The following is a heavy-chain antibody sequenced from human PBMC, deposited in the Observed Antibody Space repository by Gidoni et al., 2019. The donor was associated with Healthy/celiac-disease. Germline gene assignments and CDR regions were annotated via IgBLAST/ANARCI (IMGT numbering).Heavy chain of an antibody. D-gene: IGHD3-22*01. CDR3: ARDRGSMIVVVGGMDV. J-gene: IGHJ6*02. V-gene: IGHV3-33*01. Sequence: QVQLVESGGGVVQPGRSLRLSCAASGFTFSSYGMHWVRQAPGKGLEWVAVIWYDGSNKYYADSVKGRFTISRDNSKNTLYLQMNSLRAEDTAVYYCARDRGSMIVVVGGMDVWGQGTTVTVSS. CDR2: IWYDGSNK. CDR1: GFTFSSYG.